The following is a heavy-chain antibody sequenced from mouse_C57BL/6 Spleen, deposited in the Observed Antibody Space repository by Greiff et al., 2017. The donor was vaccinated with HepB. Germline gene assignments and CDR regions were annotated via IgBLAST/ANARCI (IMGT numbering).Heavy chain of an antibody. Sequence: EVQLQQSGPELVKPGASVKISCKASGYTFTDYYMNWVKQSHGKSLEWIGDINPNNGGTSYNQKFKGKATLTVDKSSSTAYMELRSLTSEDSAVYYCARSEDLLLLLRLDYWGQGTTLTVSS. CDR3: ARSEDLLLLLRLDY. CDR1: GYTFTDYY. D-gene: IGHD1-1*01. V-gene: IGHV1-26*01. CDR2: INPNNGGT. J-gene: IGHJ2*01.